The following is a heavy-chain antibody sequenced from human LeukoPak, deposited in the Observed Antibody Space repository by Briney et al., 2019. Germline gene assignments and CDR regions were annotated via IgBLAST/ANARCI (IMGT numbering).Heavy chain of an antibody. CDR2: INTNGGRT. Sequence: QPGESLTLSCAASGFTLSDYWVHWVRQAPGKGLVWVSRINTNGGRTDYADSVKGRFTISRDNAKNTVSLQMNSLRAEDTAVYYCAKDGITVAGRFDPWGQGTLVTVSS. CDR3: AKDGITVAGRFDP. J-gene: IGHJ5*02. V-gene: IGHV3-74*01. CDR1: GFTLSDYW. D-gene: IGHD6-19*01.